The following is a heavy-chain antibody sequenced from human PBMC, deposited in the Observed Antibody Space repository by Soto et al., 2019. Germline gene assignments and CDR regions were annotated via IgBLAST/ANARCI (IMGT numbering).Heavy chain of an antibody. Sequence: PSETLSLTCTVSGGSISSGDYYWSWIRQPPGKGLEWIGYIYYSGSTYYNPSLKSRVTISVDTSKNQFSLKLSSVTAADTAVYYCARARYSSGWYLFDYWGQGTLVTVSS. D-gene: IGHD6-19*01. CDR2: IYYSGST. CDR3: ARARYSSGWYLFDY. V-gene: IGHV4-30-4*01. CDR1: GGSISSGDYY. J-gene: IGHJ4*02.